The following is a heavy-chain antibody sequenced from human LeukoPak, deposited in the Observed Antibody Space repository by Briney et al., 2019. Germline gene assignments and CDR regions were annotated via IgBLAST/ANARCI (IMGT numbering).Heavy chain of an antibody. D-gene: IGHD6-19*01. J-gene: IGHJ5*02. CDR2: INPNSGGT. CDR3: ARAVAGKTNWFDP. CDR1: GYTFTGYY. V-gene: IGHV1-2*04. Sequence: ASVKVSCKASGYTFTGYYMHWVRQAPGQGLEWMGRINPNSGGTNYAQKFQGWVTMTRDTSISTAYMELSRLRSDDTAVYYCARAVAGKTNWFDPWGQGTLVTVSS.